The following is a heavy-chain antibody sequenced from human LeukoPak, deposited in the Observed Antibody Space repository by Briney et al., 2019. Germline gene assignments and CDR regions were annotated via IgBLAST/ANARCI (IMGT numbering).Heavy chain of an antibody. CDR1: GFNFSSYW. CDR2: IKQDGSEK. CDR3: ARSGMASFDY. V-gene: IGHV3-7*01. J-gene: IGHJ4*02. D-gene: IGHD6-13*01. Sequence: GSLRLSCAASGFNFSSYWMSWVRQAPGEGLEWVANIKQDGSEKYYVDSVKGRFTISRDNAKNSLYLQMNSLRAEDTAVYYCARSGMASFDYWGQGTLVTVSS.